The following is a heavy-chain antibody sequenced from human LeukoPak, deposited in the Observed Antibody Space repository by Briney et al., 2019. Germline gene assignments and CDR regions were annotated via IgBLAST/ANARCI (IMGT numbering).Heavy chain of an antibody. CDR3: ARAGGAVAVRGAHFDY. Sequence: SETLSLTCTVSGGSISSSSYYWGWIRQPPGKGLEWIGSIYYSGSTYYNPSLKSRVTISVDTSKNQFSLKLSSVTAADTAVYYCARAGGAVAVRGAHFDYWGQGTLVTVSS. J-gene: IGHJ4*02. CDR2: IYYSGST. V-gene: IGHV4-39*07. CDR1: GGSISSSSYY. D-gene: IGHD6-19*01.